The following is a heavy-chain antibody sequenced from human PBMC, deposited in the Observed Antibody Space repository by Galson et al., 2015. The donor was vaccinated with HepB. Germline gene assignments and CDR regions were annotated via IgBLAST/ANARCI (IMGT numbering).Heavy chain of an antibody. CDR2: ISYDGSNK. Sequence: SLRLSCAASGFTFSSYGMHWVRQAPGKGLEWVAVISYDGSNKYYADSVKGRFTISRDNCKNTLYLQMNSLRAEDTAVYYCAKDLVVGATTLERSGPWGQGTLVTVSS. D-gene: IGHD1-26*01. CDR3: AKDLVVGATTLERSGP. J-gene: IGHJ5*02. CDR1: GFTFSSYG. V-gene: IGHV3-30*18.